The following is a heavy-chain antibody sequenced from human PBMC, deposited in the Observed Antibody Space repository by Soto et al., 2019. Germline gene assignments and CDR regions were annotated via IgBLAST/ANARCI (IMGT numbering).Heavy chain of an antibody. CDR1: GGTFSSYA. CDR2: IIPIFGTA. V-gene: IGHV1-69*13. J-gene: IGHJ6*02. Sequence: GASVKVSCKASGGTFSSYAISWVRQAPGQGLEWMGGIIPIFGTANYAQKFQGRVTITADESTSTAYMELSSLRSEDTAVYYCAREIIAAAMGYYYGMDVWGQGTTVTVSS. D-gene: IGHD6-13*01. CDR3: AREIIAAAMGYYYGMDV.